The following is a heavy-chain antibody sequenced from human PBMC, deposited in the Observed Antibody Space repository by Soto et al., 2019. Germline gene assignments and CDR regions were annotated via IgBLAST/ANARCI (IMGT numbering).Heavy chain of an antibody. J-gene: IGHJ6*02. CDR3: ARTSSGPRDYYYGMDV. D-gene: IGHD3-22*01. CDR1: GGTFSSYA. CDR2: IIPIFGTA. Sequence: GASVKVSCKASGGTFSSYAISCVRQAPGQGLEWMGGIIPIFGTANYAQKFQGRVTITADKSTSTAYMELSSLRSEDTAVYYCARTSSGPRDYYYGMDVWGQGTTVTVSS. V-gene: IGHV1-69*06.